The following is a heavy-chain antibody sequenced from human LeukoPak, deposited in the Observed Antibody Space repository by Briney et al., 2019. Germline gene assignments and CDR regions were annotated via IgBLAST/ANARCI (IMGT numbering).Heavy chain of an antibody. J-gene: IGHJ5*02. V-gene: IGHV1-8*01. CDR2: MNPNSGNT. Sequence: GASVKVSCKASGYTFTSYDINWVRQATGQGLEWKGWMNPNSGNTGYAQKFQGRVTMTRNTSISTAYMELSSLRSEDTAVYYCARGSLVMIVVEGDWFDPWGQGTLVTVSS. D-gene: IGHD3-22*01. CDR3: ARGSLVMIVVEGDWFDP. CDR1: GYTFTSYD.